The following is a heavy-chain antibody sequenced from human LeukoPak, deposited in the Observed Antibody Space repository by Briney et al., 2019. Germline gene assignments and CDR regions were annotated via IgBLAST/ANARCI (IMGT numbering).Heavy chain of an antibody. V-gene: IGHV3-7*01. CDR2: IKQDGSEK. D-gene: IGHD2-2*01. J-gene: IGHJ6*03. CDR3: ARGQGYESYYYMDV. CDR1: GLTFSSYW. Sequence: GGSLRLSCAASGLTFSSYWMNWVRQAPGRGLEWVANIKQDGSEKYVDSVKGRFTISRDNSNNTVYLQMNNLRPEDTAVFYCARGQGYESYYYMDVWGKGTTVSVSS.